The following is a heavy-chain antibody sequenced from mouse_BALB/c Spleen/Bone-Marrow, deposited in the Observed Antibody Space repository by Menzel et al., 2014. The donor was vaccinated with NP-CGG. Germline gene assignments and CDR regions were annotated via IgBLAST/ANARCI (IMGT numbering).Heavy chain of an antibody. CDR1: GFNIKDYY. Sequence: VQLQQPGAVLVRPGALVKLSCKASGFNIKDYYMHWVKQRPEQGLEWIGWIDPENGNTIYDPKFQGKASITADTSSNTAYLQLSSLTSEDTAVYYCARHYYGTSYVGYFDYWGQGTTLTVSS. CDR3: ARHYYGTSYVGYFDY. CDR2: IDPENGNT. D-gene: IGHD1-1*01. J-gene: IGHJ2*01. V-gene: IGHV14-1*02.